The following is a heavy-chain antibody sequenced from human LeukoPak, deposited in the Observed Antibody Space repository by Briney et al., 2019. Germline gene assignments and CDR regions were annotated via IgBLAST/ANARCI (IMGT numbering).Heavy chain of an antibody. Sequence: AAVTVSCKTSGYPFTTWEINWVRQAAGQGLEWMGWVHTNSGNTAYAQKFQGRVTMTRDTSISTAYMELSGLRSDDTAVYFCARGPRNDPWGQGTLVTVSS. J-gene: IGHJ5*02. CDR3: ARGPRNDP. CDR2: VHTNSGNT. V-gene: IGHV1-8*01. CDR1: GYPFTTWE. D-gene: IGHD1-14*01.